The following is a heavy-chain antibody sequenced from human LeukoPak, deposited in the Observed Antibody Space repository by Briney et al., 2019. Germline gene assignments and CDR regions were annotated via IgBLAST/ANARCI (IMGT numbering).Heavy chain of an antibody. CDR1: GFTVSSNY. Sequence: GGSLRLSCAASGFTVSSNYMSWVRQAPGKGLEWVAFIRYDGSNKYYADSVKGRFTISRDNSKNTLYLQMNSLRAEDTAVYYCAKGYSSSWSGGVYFDYWGQGTLVTVSS. CDR2: IRYDGSNK. V-gene: IGHV3-30*02. J-gene: IGHJ4*02. CDR3: AKGYSSSWSGGVYFDY. D-gene: IGHD6-13*01.